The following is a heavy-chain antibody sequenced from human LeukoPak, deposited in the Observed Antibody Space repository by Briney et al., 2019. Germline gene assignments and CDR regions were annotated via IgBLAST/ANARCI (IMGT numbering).Heavy chain of an antibody. CDR2: XSGSGGXT. CDR1: GFTFSSYA. CDR3: AKEETGYYSYYFDY. V-gene: IGHV3-23*01. J-gene: IGHJ4*02. D-gene: IGHD3-9*01. Sequence: GGSLRLSCAASGFTFSSYAMSWVRQAPGKGXXXXXXXSGSGGXTYXADSVKGRFTISRDNSKNTLYLQMNSLRAEDTAVYYCAKEETGYYSYYFDYWGQGTLVTVSS.